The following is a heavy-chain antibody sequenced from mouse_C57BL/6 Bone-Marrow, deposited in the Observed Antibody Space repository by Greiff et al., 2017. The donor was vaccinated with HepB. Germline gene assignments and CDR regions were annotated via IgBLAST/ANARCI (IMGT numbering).Heavy chain of an antibody. D-gene: IGHD2-3*01. V-gene: IGHV1-52*01. CDR3: ASEDGYYGFFFDY. Sequence: QVQLQQPGAELVRPGSSVKLSCKASGYTFTSYWMHWVKQRPIQGLEWIGNIDPSDSETHYNQKFKDKATLTVDKSSSTAYMQLSSLTSEDSAVYYCASEDGYYGFFFDYWGQGTTLTVSS. CDR2: IDPSDSET. J-gene: IGHJ2*01. CDR1: GYTFTSYW.